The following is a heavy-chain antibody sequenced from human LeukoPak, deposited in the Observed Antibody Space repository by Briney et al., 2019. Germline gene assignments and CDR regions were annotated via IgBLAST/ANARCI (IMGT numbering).Heavy chain of an antibody. J-gene: IGHJ6*03. CDR1: GFTFSKYD. CDR2: IKQDGSEK. CDR3: ARVVVVVAATLPYYYYMDV. D-gene: IGHD2-15*01. V-gene: IGHV3-7*04. Sequence: GGTLRLSCAASGFTFSKYDMSWVRQAPGKGLEWVANIKQDGSEKYYVDSVKGRFTISRDNAKNSLYLQMNSLRAEDTAVYYCARVVVVVAATLPYYYYMDVWGKGTTVTVSS.